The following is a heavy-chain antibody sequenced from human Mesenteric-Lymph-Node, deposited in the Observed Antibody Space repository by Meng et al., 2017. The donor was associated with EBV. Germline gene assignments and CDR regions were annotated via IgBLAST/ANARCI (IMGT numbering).Heavy chain of an antibody. D-gene: IGHD3-10*01. V-gene: IGHV4-61*01. Sequence: HVQAEDWGPGLVKSSGTLSLTCTVSGGSVRSVNYYWNWIRQPPGKELEWIGHIYYTGSSNYNPSLKGRVTMSVDTSKNQFSLHLRSVTAADTAVYYCARAFTVVQGMFEPLMNWFDPWGQGTLVTVSS. J-gene: IGHJ5*02. CDR2: IYYTGSS. CDR1: GGSVRSVNYY. CDR3: ARAFTVVQGMFEPLMNWFDP.